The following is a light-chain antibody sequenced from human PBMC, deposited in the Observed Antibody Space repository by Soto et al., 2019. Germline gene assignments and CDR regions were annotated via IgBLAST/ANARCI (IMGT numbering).Light chain of an antibody. Sequence: QSALTQPASVSGSPGQLITISCTGTSSDVGGYNYVSWYQQHPGKAPKLIIYDVSNRPSGVSNRFSGSKSGSTASLTISGLQAEDEADYYCSSYTSSSTRVFGGGTKLTVL. CDR3: SSYTSSSTRV. J-gene: IGLJ3*02. CDR2: DVS. CDR1: SSDVGGYNY. V-gene: IGLV2-14*01.